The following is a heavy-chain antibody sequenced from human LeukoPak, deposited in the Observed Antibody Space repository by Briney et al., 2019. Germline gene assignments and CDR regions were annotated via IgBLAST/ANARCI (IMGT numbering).Heavy chain of an antibody. J-gene: IGHJ5*02. CDR3: ARAPIVVVPAAGTGWFDP. D-gene: IGHD2-2*01. CDR1: GGSFSGYY. V-gene: IGHV4-34*01. CDR2: INHSGST. Sequence: SETLSLTCAVYGGSFSGYYWSRIRQPPGKGLEWIGEINHSGSTNYNPSLKSRVTISVDTSKNQFSLKLSSVTAADTAVYYCARAPIVVVPAAGTGWFDPWGQGTLVTVSS.